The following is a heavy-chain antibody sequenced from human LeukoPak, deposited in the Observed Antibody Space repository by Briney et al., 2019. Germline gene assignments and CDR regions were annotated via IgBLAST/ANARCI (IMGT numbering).Heavy chain of an antibody. J-gene: IGHJ5*02. CDR3: ASHLRYSSGWYNWFDP. CDR1: GDSISTTTYY. Sequence: PSETLSLTCTVSGDSISTTTYYWAWIRQPPGGGLEWIANVFKSGNTYYSPSLKGRVTLSVDTSKNQFSLQLASVTASDTAVYYCASHLRYSSGWYNWFDPWGQGTPVTVSS. D-gene: IGHD6-19*01. V-gene: IGHV4-39*01. CDR2: VFKSGNT.